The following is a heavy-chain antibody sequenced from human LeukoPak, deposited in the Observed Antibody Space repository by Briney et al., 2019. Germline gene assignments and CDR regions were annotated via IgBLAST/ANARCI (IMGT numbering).Heavy chain of an antibody. CDR2: ISWNSGSI. J-gene: IGHJ4*02. D-gene: IGHD6-13*01. V-gene: IGHV3-9*01. CDR1: GFTFDDYA. CDR3: AKKTAAGPLDY. Sequence: GGSLRLSCAASGFTFDDYAMHWVRQAPGKGLEWVSGISWNSGSIGYADSVKGRLTISRDNAKNSLYLQMNSLRAEDTALYYCAKKTAAGPLDYWGQGTLVTVSS.